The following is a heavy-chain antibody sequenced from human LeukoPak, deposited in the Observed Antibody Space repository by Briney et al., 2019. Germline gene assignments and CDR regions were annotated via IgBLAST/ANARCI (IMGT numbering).Heavy chain of an antibody. CDR1: GGSISSYY. CDR2: IYYSGST. Sequence: SETLSLTCTVSGGSISSYYWSWIRQPPGKGLEWIGYIYYSGSTNYNPSLKSRVTISVDTSKNQFSLKLSSMTAADTAVYYCARGKYYDFWSGYYRYYFDYWGQGTLVTVSS. D-gene: IGHD3-3*01. CDR3: ARGKYYDFWSGYYRYYFDY. V-gene: IGHV4-59*01. J-gene: IGHJ4*02.